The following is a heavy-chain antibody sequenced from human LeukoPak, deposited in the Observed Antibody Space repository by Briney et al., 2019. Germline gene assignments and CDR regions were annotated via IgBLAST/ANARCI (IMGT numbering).Heavy chain of an antibody. V-gene: IGHV3-30*02. CDR2: IRYDGSNK. CDR1: GFTFSSSW. CDR3: AKDSKRWKTYYYEAGSYYFDY. Sequence: PGGSLRLSCAASGFTFSSSWMTWVRQAPGKGLEWVAFIRYDGSNKYYADSVKGRFTISRDNSKNTLYLQMNSLRPEDTAVYYCAKDSKRWKTYYYEAGSYYFDYWGQGTRVTVSS. J-gene: IGHJ4*02. D-gene: IGHD3-10*01.